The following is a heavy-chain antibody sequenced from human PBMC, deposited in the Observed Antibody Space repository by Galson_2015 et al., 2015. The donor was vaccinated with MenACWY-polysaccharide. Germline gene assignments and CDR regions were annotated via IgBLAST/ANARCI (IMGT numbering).Heavy chain of an antibody. J-gene: IGHJ6*03. CDR3: SSGGSPIGISGTYYYYYMDV. Sequence: SVKVSCKVTGYTLTKLSMHWVRQAPGKGLEWMGGFDPEDGETIYAQKFQGRVTMTEDTSTDTAYMELRSLRSEDTAVYYCSSGGSPIGISGTYYYYYMDVWGKGTTVTVSS. CDR2: FDPEDGET. CDR1: GYTLTKLS. D-gene: IGHD1-20*01. V-gene: IGHV1-24*01.